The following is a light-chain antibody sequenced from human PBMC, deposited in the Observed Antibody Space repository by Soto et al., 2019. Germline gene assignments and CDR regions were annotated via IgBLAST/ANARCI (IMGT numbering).Light chain of an antibody. Sequence: QSALTQPASVSGSPGQSITISCTGTSSDVGGYNYVAWYQQHPGKAPKLMIYDVSNRPSGVSNRFSGSKSGNTASLTISWLQAEDEADYYCTSYTVSSTLLFGGGTKLTVL. CDR1: SSDVGGYNY. CDR3: TSYTVSSTLL. V-gene: IGLV2-14*03. J-gene: IGLJ2*01. CDR2: DVS.